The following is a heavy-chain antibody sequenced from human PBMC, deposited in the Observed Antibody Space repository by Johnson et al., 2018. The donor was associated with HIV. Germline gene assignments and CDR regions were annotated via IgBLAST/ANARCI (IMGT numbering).Heavy chain of an antibody. CDR1: GFTFDEYG. V-gene: IGHV3-30*03. Sequence: QVQLVESGGGVVRPGESLRLSCAGSGFTFDEYGMSWVRQVAGKGLEWVAVISYDGSNKYYADSVKGRFTISRDNSKNTLYLQMNRLRAEDTAVYYCARSEYGSCGYMVVDAFYIWGQGTMVTVSS. J-gene: IGHJ3*02. CDR3: ARSEYGSCGYMVVDAFYI. CDR2: ISYDGSNK. D-gene: IGHD3-22*01.